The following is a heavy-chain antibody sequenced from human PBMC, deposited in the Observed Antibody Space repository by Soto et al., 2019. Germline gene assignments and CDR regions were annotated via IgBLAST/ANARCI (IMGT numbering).Heavy chain of an antibody. V-gene: IGHV3-7*01. Sequence: GGSLRLSCAASGFTFSSYWMSWVRQAPGKGLEWVATIKHDGSEKKYVDSVKGRFTISKDNAKNSLNLQMNSLRAEDTAVYYCATNYYYYMDAWGKGTTVTVSS. CDR1: GFTFSSYW. CDR3: ATNYYYYMDA. J-gene: IGHJ6*03. CDR2: IKHDGSEK.